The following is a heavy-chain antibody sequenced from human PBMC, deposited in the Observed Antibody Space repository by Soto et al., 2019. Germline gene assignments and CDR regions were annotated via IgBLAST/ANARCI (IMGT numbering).Heavy chain of an antibody. CDR3: ATRPPGGPYLGVFDY. D-gene: IGHD3-10*01. Sequence: PSETRSLTCDVSGDTISTGGYTWAWIRQPPGKALEWIGHTYHSGNPYYNPSLESRVIISLDTSKNQFSLKLSSVTTADTAIYYCATRPPGGPYLGVFDYWSPGTLVTVSS. CDR2: TYHSGNP. CDR1: GDTISTGGYT. V-gene: IGHV4-30-2*02. J-gene: IGHJ4*02.